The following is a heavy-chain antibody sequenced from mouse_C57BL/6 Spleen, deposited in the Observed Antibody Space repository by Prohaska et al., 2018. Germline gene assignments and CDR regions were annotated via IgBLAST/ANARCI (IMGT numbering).Heavy chain of an antibody. V-gene: IGHV1-69*01. Sequence: QVQLQQPGAELVMPGASVKLSCNASRYTFTSYWMHWMQQRPGQGLEWIGEIDPSDSYTNYNQKFKGKATLTVDKSSSTAYMQLSSLTSEDSAVYYCERYYYGSSYYFDYWGQGTTLTVSS. J-gene: IGHJ2*01. CDR2: IDPSDSYT. CDR1: RYTFTSYW. CDR3: ERYYYGSSYYFDY. D-gene: IGHD1-1*01.